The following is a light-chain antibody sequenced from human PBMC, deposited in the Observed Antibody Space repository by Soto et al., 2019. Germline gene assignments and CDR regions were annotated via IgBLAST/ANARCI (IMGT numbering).Light chain of an antibody. Sequence: EIVLTQSPGTLSLSPGERATLSCRASQSVSSNYLAWYQQKPGQAPRLLIYGASSRATGIPDRFSGSGSGTDFTLTISRLEPEDFAVYYCQQYGSSPFTFGGGTKVDNK. CDR2: GAS. CDR1: QSVSSNY. V-gene: IGKV3-20*01. CDR3: QQYGSSPFT. J-gene: IGKJ4*01.